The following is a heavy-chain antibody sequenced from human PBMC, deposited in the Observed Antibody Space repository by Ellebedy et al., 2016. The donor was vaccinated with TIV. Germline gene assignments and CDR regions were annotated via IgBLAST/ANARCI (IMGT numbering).Heavy chain of an antibody. CDR2: IHYTGST. V-gene: IGHV4-61*03. CDR3: AGGTHYYYGWDV. CDR1: DGSVSNRGYY. J-gene: IGHJ6*02. Sequence: SETLSLXXSVSDGSVSNRGYYWAWLRQPPGKGLEWIGHIHYTGSTDYNPSLKSRVTISVDTSKNHFSLIVASVTAADTAVYFCAGGTHYYYGWDVWGPGTTVIVS.